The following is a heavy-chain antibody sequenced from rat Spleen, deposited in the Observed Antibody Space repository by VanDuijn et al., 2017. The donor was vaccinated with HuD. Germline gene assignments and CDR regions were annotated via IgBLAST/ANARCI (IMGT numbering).Heavy chain of an antibody. CDR2: ISSGGTP. CDR1: GFSLISNT. CDR3: ARADISAISTDGI. J-gene: IGHJ2*01. D-gene: IGHD1-2*01. V-gene: IGHV2-6*01. Sequence: QVQLKESGPGLVQSSQTLSLTCTVSGFSLISNTVHWVRQPPGKGLEWIAAISSGGTPYYNSPLKSRLSVTRDTSKSQVFLEMNSLQTEDTATYYCARADISAISTDGIWGQGVMVTVSS.